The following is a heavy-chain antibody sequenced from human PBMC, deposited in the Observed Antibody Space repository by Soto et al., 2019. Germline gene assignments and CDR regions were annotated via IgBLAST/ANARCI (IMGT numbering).Heavy chain of an antibody. Sequence: VQLLESGGGLVQPGGSLRLSCAASEFIFKNYAMTWVRQAPGKGLEWVSVITGSGDNTYYADSVKGRFTISRDNSKNTLDLQMNSLRAEDTAVYYCAKGSGGSHYSGLDYWGQGSLVTVSS. D-gene: IGHD2-15*01. V-gene: IGHV3-23*01. J-gene: IGHJ4*02. CDR1: EFIFKNYA. CDR2: ITGSGDNT. CDR3: AKGSGGSHYSGLDY.